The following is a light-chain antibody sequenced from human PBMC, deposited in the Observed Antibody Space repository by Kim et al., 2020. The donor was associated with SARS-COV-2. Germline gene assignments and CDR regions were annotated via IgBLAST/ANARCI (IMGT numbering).Light chain of an antibody. V-gene: IGKV1-12*01. Sequence: ASVGDRVTITCRASQDSNTWLGWYQQKPGKAPKLLIYGASNLQSGVPSRFSGSGSGTDFTLTISRLQPDDCATYYCQQANSFPPWTFGQGTKVEI. J-gene: IGKJ1*01. CDR3: QQANSFPPWT. CDR1: QDSNTW. CDR2: GAS.